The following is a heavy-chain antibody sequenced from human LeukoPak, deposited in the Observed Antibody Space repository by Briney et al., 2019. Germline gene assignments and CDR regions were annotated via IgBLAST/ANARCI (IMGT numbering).Heavy chain of an antibody. J-gene: IGHJ4*02. V-gene: IGHV3-30*18. D-gene: IGHD3-22*01. CDR3: AKDSREYYYDSSGYYYELDY. CDR2: ISYDGSNK. CDR1: GFTFSSYG. Sequence: GGSLRLSCAASGFTFSSYGMHWVRQAPGKGLEWVAVISYDGSNKYYADSVKGRFTISRDNSKNTLYLQMNSLRAEDTAVYYCAKDSREYYYDSSGYYYELDYWGQGTLVTVSS.